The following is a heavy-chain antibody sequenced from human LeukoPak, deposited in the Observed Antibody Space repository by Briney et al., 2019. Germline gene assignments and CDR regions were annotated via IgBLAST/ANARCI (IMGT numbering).Heavy chain of an antibody. CDR3: ATDGAGFDT. Sequence: PGGSLRLSCAASGFTFSDYHMSWIRQAPGKGLEWLSYINIGGTNTHYADSVKGRFTISRDNAKKSLYLEMNHLRAEDTAVYYCATDGAGFDTWGQGVLVTVSS. J-gene: IGHJ5*02. V-gene: IGHV3-11*01. CDR2: INIGGTNT. CDR1: GFTFSDYH.